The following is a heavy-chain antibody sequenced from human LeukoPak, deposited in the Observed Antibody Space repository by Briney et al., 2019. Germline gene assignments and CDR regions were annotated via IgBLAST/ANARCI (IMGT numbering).Heavy chain of an antibody. V-gene: IGHV4-39*01. CDR3: ARHQHVAGDDILTGYSYFDY. CDR2: IYYSGST. D-gene: IGHD3-9*01. Sequence: SETLSLTCTVSGGSISSSSYYWGWIRQPPGKGLVWIGSIYYSGSTYYNPSLKSRVTISVDTTKNQFSLKLSSVTAADTAVYYCARHQHVAGDDILTGYSYFDYWGQGTLVTVSS. J-gene: IGHJ4*02. CDR1: GGSISSSSYY.